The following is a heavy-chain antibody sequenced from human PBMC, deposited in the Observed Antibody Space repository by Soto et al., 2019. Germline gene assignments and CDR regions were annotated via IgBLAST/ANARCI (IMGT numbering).Heavy chain of an antibody. J-gene: IGHJ4*02. Sequence: PSETLSLTCTVSGGSISSYYWSWIRQPPGKGLEWIGYIYYSGSTNYNPSLKSRVTISVDTSKNQFSLKLSSVTAAVTAVYYCARGLDDFYNWGQGTLVTVSS. V-gene: IGHV4-59*01. CDR3: ARGLDDFYN. CDR2: IYYSGST. CDR1: GGSISSYY.